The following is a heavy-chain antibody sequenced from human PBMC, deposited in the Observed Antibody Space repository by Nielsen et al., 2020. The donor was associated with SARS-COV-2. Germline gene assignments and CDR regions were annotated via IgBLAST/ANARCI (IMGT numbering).Heavy chain of an antibody. D-gene: IGHD6-19*01. J-gene: IGHJ1*01. CDR1: GFTFSSYA. V-gene: IGHV3-23*01. CDR3: ARRTSSRKYSSAWYGGGYFQH. CDR2: ISGSGGST. Sequence: GESLKISCAASGFTFSSYAMSWVRQAPGKGLEWVSAISGSGGSTYYADSVKGRFTISRDNSKNTLYLQMNSLRAEDTAVYYCARRTSSRKYSSAWYGGGYFQHWGQGTLVTVSS.